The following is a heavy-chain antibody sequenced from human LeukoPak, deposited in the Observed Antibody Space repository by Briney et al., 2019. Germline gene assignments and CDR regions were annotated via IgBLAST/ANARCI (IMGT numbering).Heavy chain of an antibody. D-gene: IGHD6-13*01. Sequence: GGSLRLSCAASGFTFSSYALHWVRQAPGKGLEWVAFISFDGTIESYADSVKGRFTISRDNSKNTVSLQMNSLRAEDTAVYYCARDFVSGCGSIWYESYFEYWGQGTLVTVSS. CDR2: ISFDGTIE. V-gene: IGHV3-30*01. J-gene: IGHJ4*02. CDR1: GFTFSSYA. CDR3: ARDFVSGCGSIWYESYFEY.